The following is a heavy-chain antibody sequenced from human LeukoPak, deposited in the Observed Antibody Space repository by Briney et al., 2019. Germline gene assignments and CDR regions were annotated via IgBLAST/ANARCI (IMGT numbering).Heavy chain of an antibody. CDR3: VRGDTRDY. CDR1: GITFSTYT. J-gene: IGHJ4*02. V-gene: IGHV3-21*01. D-gene: IGHD2-2*01. Sequence: SGGSLRLSCAVSGITFSTYTMNWARQAPGKGLEWVSSISNDGSYSHYADSVKGRFTISRDNAKNSLYVQMNSLRAEDTAVYYFVRGDTRDYWGQGTLVTVSS. CDR2: ISNDGSYS.